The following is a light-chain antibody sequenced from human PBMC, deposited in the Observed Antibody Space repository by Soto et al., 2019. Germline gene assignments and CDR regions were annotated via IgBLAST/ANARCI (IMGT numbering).Light chain of an antibody. Sequence: DIQMTQSPSSVSASVGDSVTITCRASQDISSWLAWYQQKPGRAPNLLISGASTLRRGVPSRFSGSGSGTDFTLTISGLQPEDFETYYCQQVDSFPFTFGPGTKVDIK. V-gene: IGKV1-12*02. CDR1: QDISSW. J-gene: IGKJ3*01. CDR3: QQVDSFPFT. CDR2: GAS.